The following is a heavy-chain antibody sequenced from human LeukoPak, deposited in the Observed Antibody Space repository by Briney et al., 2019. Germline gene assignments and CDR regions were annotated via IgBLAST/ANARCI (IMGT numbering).Heavy chain of an antibody. D-gene: IGHD3-10*01. CDR3: ARDMYGTMVRGAIDY. CDR2: ISSSSSYI. V-gene: IGHV3-21*01. Sequence: GGSLRLSCAASGFTFSSYSMNWVRQAPGKGLEWVSSISSSSSYIYYADSVKGRFTISRDNAKNSLYLQMNSLRAEDTAVYYCARDMYGTMVRGAIDYWGQGTLVTVSS. J-gene: IGHJ4*02. CDR1: GFTFSSYS.